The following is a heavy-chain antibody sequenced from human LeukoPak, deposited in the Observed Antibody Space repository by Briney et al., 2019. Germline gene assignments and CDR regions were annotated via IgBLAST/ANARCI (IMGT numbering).Heavy chain of an antibody. J-gene: IGHJ3*02. Sequence: GESLKISCEGSGYSFTNYWIGWVRQMPGKGLEWMGIIYPGDSYTRYSPSFQGQVTTSADKSINTAYLQWSSLEASDTAMYYCAREVVIAPRRGYAFDIWGQGTVVTVSS. CDR1: GYSFTNYW. D-gene: IGHD2-15*01. CDR3: AREVVIAPRRGYAFDI. V-gene: IGHV5-51*01. CDR2: IYPGDSYT.